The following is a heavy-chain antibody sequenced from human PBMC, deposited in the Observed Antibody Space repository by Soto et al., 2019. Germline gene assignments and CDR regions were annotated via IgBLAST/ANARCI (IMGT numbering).Heavy chain of an antibody. CDR3: ARENFNWNDYWFDP. CDR2: IWYDGSNK. CDR1: GFTFSSYG. Sequence: GGSLRLSCAASGFTFSSYGMHWVRQAPGKGLEWVAVIWYDGSNKYYADSVKGRFTISRDNSKNKLYLQMNSLRAEDTAVYYCARENFNWNDYWFDPWGQGTLVTVSS. J-gene: IGHJ5*02. D-gene: IGHD1-1*01. V-gene: IGHV3-33*01.